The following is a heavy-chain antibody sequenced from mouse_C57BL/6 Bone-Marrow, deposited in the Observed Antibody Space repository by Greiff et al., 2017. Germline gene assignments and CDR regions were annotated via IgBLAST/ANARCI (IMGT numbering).Heavy chain of an antibody. CDR3: ASDYDWFAY. J-gene: IGHJ3*01. D-gene: IGHD2-4*01. V-gene: IGHV2-2*01. CDR2: IWSGGST. CDR1: GFSFTSYG. Sequence: QVQLQQSGPGLVQPSQSLSITCTVSGFSFTSYGVHWVRQSPGKGLEWLGVIWSGGSTDYNAAFISRLSISKDNSKSQVFFKMNSLQADDTAIYYCASDYDWFAYWGQGTLVTVSA.